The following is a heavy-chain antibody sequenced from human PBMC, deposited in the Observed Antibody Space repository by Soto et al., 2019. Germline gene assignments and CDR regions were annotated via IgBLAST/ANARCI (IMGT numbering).Heavy chain of an antibody. CDR1: GFTFSSYA. J-gene: IGHJ6*02. CDR2: ISGSGGST. V-gene: IGHV3-23*01. D-gene: IGHD6-19*01. CDR3: AKFNSGWYTYYYYGMDV. Sequence: PXGSLRLSCAAAGFTFSSYAMSWVRQAPGRGLEWVSAISGSGGSTYYADSVKGRFTISRDNSKNTLYLQMNSLRAEDTAVYYCAKFNSGWYTYYYYGMDVWGQGTTVTVSS.